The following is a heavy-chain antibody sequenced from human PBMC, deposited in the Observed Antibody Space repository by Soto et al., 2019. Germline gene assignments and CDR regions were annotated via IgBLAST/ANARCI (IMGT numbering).Heavy chain of an antibody. CDR3: AKDLRTSWIFGNFDS. CDR2: IAFNSGNT. Sequence: EVQLVESGGGWVQPGRALRLSCAASGFTFDDYAMHWVRQAPGKGLEWVSGIAFNSGNTAYADSVKGRFTISRDNAKNSLYLQMNSLRAEDTALYYCAKDLRTSWIFGNFDSWGQGTLVTVSS. J-gene: IGHJ4*02. V-gene: IGHV3-9*01. D-gene: IGHD3-3*01. CDR1: GFTFDDYA.